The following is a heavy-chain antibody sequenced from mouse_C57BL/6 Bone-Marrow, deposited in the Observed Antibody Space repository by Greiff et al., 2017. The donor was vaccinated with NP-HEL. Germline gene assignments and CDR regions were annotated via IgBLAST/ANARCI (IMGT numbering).Heavy chain of an antibody. CDR2: ISSGSSTI. CDR3: ARPSMSKRNFDY. Sequence: EVMLVESGGGLVKPGGSLKLSCAASGFTFSDHGMHWVRQAPEKGLEWVAYISSGSSTIYYADTVKGRFTISRDNAKNTLFLQMTSLRSEDTAMYYCARPSMSKRNFDYWGQGTTLTVSS. D-gene: IGHD2-10*02. V-gene: IGHV5-17*01. CDR1: GFTFSDHG. J-gene: IGHJ2*01.